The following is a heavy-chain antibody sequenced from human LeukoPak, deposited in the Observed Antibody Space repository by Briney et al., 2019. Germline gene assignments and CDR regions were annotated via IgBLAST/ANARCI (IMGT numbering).Heavy chain of an antibody. CDR2: IYYSGST. CDR3: ARGGSYYGDYSWFDP. D-gene: IGHD4-17*01. J-gene: IGHJ5*02. CDR1: GSSINSHY. Sequence: SETLSLTCTVSGSSINSHYWSWIRQPPGKGLEWIGYIYYSGSTKYNPSLKTRVTISVDTSKDQFSLKLSSVTAADTAIYYCARGGSYYGDYSWFDPWGQGTLVTVSS. V-gene: IGHV4-59*11.